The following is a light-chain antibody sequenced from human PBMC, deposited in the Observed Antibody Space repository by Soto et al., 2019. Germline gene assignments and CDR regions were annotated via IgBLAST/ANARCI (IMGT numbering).Light chain of an antibody. V-gene: IGLV1-40*01. CDR2: GHT. CDR3: QSYDSSLRGV. CDR1: TSNIGAGYD. Sequence: QSVLTQPPSVSGAPGQRVIISCTGSTSNIGAGYDVNWYQHLPGKAPKLLIYGHTNRPSGVPDRFSGSKSGTSASLAITGLQAEDEADYYCQSYDSSLRGVFGGGTKVTVL. J-gene: IGLJ3*02.